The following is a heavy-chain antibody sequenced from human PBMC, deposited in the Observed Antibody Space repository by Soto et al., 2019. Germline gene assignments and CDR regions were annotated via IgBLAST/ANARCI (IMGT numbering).Heavy chain of an antibody. CDR2: MNPNSGDT. J-gene: IGHJ5*02. CDR3: ARGVKYGAYSRWVDP. CDR1: GSTFTSYD. Sequence: QVQLVQSGAEVKKPGASVKVSCKASGSTFTSYDINWVRQATGQGLEYLGWMNPNSGDTAYMQKFEGRLTMTGDTSIPTAYMELSGLRSEDTALYFWARGVKYGAYSRWVDPWGQGTLVTVSS. D-gene: IGHD4-17*01. V-gene: IGHV1-8*01.